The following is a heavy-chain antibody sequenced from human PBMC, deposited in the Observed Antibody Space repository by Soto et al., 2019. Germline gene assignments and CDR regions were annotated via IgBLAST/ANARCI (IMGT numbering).Heavy chain of an antibody. D-gene: IGHD3-3*01. CDR1: GGSIGSYY. Sequence: AETLSLTCSVSGGSIGSYYWSWIRQPAGKGLEWILRIYFSGSTNYNPALKSRVTMSVDTSKNHFSLKLSSVTAADTAVYYCARATIFGVVTGWGLDXWGQGTTVTVS. CDR3: ARATIFGVVTGWGLDX. J-gene: IGHJ6*02. CDR2: IYFSGST. V-gene: IGHV4-4*07.